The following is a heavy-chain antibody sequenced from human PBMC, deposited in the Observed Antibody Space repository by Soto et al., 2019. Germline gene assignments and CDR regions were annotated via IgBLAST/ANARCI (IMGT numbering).Heavy chain of an antibody. CDR1: GGSISSGGYY. D-gene: IGHD3-22*01. V-gene: IGHV4-31*03. CDR3: AGGYDDSSGYFDI. J-gene: IGHJ3*02. Sequence: QVQLQESGPGLVKPSQTLSLTCTVSGGSISSGGYYWSWIRQHPGKGLEWIGYIYYSGSTYYNPSLNSRVTIAVDTSKNQFSLKPSSVTAADTAVYYCAGGYDDSSGYFDIWGQGTMVTVSS. CDR2: IYYSGST.